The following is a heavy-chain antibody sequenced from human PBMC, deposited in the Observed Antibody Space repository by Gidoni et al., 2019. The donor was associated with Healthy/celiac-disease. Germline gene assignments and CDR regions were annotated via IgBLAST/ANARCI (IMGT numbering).Heavy chain of an antibody. V-gene: IGHV3-23*01. D-gene: IGHD4-17*01. Sequence: EVQLLESGGGLVQPGGSLRLSCAASGFTFSSYAMSWVRQAPGKGLEWVSAISGSGGSTYYADSVKGRFTISRDNSKNTLYLQMNSLRAEDTAVYYCAKGRGDYYPPHYYYYGMDVWGQGTTVTVSS. CDR3: AKGRGDYYPPHYYYYGMDV. J-gene: IGHJ6*02. CDR2: ISGSGGST. CDR1: GFTFSSYA.